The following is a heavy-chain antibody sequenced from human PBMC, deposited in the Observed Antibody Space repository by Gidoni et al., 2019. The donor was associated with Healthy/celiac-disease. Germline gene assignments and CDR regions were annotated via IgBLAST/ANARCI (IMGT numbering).Heavy chain of an antibody. CDR2: IYYSGST. V-gene: IGHV4-39*01. J-gene: IGHJ4*02. D-gene: IGHD6-13*01. Sequence: QLQLQESGPGLVKPSETLSLTCTVSGGSISSSSYYWGWIRQPPGKGLEWIGSIYYSGSTYYNPSLKSRVTISVDTSKNQFSLKLSSVTAADTAVYYCARHGRFSWYRIDYWGQGTLVTVSS. CDR3: ARHGRFSWYRIDY. CDR1: GGSISSSSYY.